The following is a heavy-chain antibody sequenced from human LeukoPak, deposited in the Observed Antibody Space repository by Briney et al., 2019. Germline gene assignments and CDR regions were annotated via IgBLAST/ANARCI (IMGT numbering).Heavy chain of an antibody. CDR2: INPSGGST. V-gene: IGHV1-46*01. Sequence: ASVTVSFKASGYTFTTYYMHWVRQAPGQGLEWMGIINPSGGSTSYAQKFQGRVTMTRDTSTSTVYMELSSLRSEDTAVYYCARDRVSGGYVTFDYWGQGTLVTVSS. CDR3: ARDRVSGGYVTFDY. D-gene: IGHD5-12*01. J-gene: IGHJ4*02. CDR1: GYTFTTYY.